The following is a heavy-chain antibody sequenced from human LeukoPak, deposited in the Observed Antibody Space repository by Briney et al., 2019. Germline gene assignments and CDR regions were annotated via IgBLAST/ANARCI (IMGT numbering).Heavy chain of an antibody. CDR3: AKVPTSFYTASWGFDN. V-gene: IGHV3-7*03. J-gene: IGHJ4*02. D-gene: IGHD5-18*01. CDR1: GFTFSSYW. CDR2: INHNGNVN. Sequence: GGSLRLSCAASGFTFSSYWMNWARQAPGKGLEWVASINHNGNVNYYVDSVKGRFTISRDNAKNSLYLQMNSLRSEDTAAYYCAKVPTSFYTASWGFDNWGQGTLVTVSS.